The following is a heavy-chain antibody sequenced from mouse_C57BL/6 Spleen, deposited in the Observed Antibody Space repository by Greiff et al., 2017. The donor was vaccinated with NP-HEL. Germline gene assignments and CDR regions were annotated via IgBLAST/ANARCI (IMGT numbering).Heavy chain of an antibody. CDR1: GYSFTSYY. CDR2: IYPGSGNT. V-gene: IGHV1-66*01. J-gene: IGHJ4*01. CDR3: ARGGDYYAMDY. Sequence: VMLVESGPELVKPGASVKISCKASGYSFTSYYIHWVKQRPGQGLEWIGWIYPGSGNTKYNEKFKGKATLTADTSSSTAYMQLSSLTSEDSAVYYCARGGDYYAMDYWGQGTSVTVSS.